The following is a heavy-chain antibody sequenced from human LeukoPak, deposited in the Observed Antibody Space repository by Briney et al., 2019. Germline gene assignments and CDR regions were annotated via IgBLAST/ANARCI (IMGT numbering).Heavy chain of an antibody. Sequence: GGSLRLSCAASGFTFSSYEMNWVRQAPGKGLEWVSYISSSGSTIYYADSVKGRFTISRDNAKNSLYLQMNSLRAEDTAVYYCAREAVAGYFDYWGQGTLVTVSS. CDR1: GFTFSSYE. V-gene: IGHV3-48*03. CDR3: AREAVAGYFDY. J-gene: IGHJ4*02. D-gene: IGHD6-19*01. CDR2: ISSSGSTI.